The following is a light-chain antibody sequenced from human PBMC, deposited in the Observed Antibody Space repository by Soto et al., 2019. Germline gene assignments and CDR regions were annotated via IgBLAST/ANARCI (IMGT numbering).Light chain of an antibody. CDR1: QDISNY. CDR2: DAS. V-gene: IGKV1-33*01. CDR3: QQYDNRPPIT. J-gene: IGKJ5*01. Sequence: DIPMTQSPSSLSASVGDRVTITCQASQDISNYLNWYQQKPGKAPKLLIYDASNLETGVPSRFSGSGSGTDFTFTISSRQPEDIATYYCQQYDNRPPITFGQGTRLEIK.